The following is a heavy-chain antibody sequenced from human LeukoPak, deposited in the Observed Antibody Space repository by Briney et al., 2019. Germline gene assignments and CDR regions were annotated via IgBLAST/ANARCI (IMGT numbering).Heavy chain of an antibody. Sequence: ASVKVSCKASGGTFSSYAISWVRQAPGQGLEWMGGIIPIIGTANYAQKFQGRVTITADKSTSTAYMELSSLRSEDTAVYYCARGEVLLWFGESYYFDYWGQGTLVTVSS. D-gene: IGHD3-10*01. CDR1: GGTFSSYA. CDR2: IIPIIGTA. J-gene: IGHJ4*02. CDR3: ARGEVLLWFGESYYFDY. V-gene: IGHV1-69*06.